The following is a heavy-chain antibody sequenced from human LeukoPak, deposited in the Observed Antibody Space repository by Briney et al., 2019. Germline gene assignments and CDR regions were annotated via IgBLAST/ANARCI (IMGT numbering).Heavy chain of an antibody. J-gene: IGHJ4*02. D-gene: IGHD3-10*01. CDR2: IYTSGST. V-gene: IGHV4-4*09. CDR3: ARRKGSGRGAIYDY. CDR1: GVSICSYY. Sequence: SETLSLTCTVSGVSICSYYWIWLPQPPGKGLEWFGYIYTSGSTNYNPSLKSRVTISVDPSKNQFSLKLSSVTAADTAVYYCARRKGSGRGAIYDYWGQGTLVTVSS.